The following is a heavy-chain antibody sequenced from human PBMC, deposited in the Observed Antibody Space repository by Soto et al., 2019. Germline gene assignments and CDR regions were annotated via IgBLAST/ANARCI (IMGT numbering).Heavy chain of an antibody. CDR3: ARRNPPSRDYNYYGMDV. V-gene: IGHV5-51*01. J-gene: IGHJ6*02. CDR2: IYPGDSDT. Sequence: GESLKISCKASGYIFTSYWIAWVRQMPGKGLEWMGIIYPGDSDTRYGPSFQGQVTISADKSINTAYLQWSSLRASDTAIYYCARRNPPSRDYNYYGMDVWGQGTTVTVSS. CDR1: GYIFTSYW. D-gene: IGHD6-6*01.